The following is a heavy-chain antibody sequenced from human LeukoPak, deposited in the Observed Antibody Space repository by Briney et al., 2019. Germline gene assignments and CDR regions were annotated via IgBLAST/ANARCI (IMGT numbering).Heavy chain of an antibody. CDR1: GFTFSSYS. V-gene: IGHV3-21*01. J-gene: IGHJ4*02. D-gene: IGHD3-10*01. CDR3: ARERRDGGFGELLSLPFDY. Sequence: GGSLRLPCAASGFTFSSYSMNWVRQAPGKGLEWVSSISSSSSYIYYADSVKGRFTISRDNAKNSLYLQMNSLRAEDTAVYYCARERRDGGFGELLSLPFDYWGQGTLVTVSS. CDR2: ISSSSSYI.